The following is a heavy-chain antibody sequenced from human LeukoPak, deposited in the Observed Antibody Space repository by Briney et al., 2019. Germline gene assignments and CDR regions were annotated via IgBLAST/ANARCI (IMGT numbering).Heavy chain of an antibody. CDR1: GGSIISHY. CDR3: ARSSEGRYYYDSSGYSYYYYYMDV. CDR2: IYYSGST. D-gene: IGHD3-22*01. J-gene: IGHJ6*03. V-gene: IGHV4-59*11. Sequence: SETLSLTCTVSGGSIISHYWSWIRQPPGKGLEWIGYIYYSGSTNYNPSLKSRVTISVDTSKNQFSLKLSSVTAADTAVYYCARSSEGRYYYDSSGYSYYYYYMDVWGKGTTVTISS.